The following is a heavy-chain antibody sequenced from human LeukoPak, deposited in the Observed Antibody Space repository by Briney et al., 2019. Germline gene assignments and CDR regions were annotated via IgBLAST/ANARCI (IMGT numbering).Heavy chain of an antibody. CDR1: GGSISSYY. CDR2: IYYTGNT. J-gene: IGHJ5*02. V-gene: IGHV4-59*12. Sequence: SETLTLTCTVSGGSISSYYWSWLRQPPGKGLEWVGYIYYTGNTNYNPSFESRVPISVDTSKNQFSLKLSSVTAAGTAVYSCSRGSTTLSWLIHSWFDPWGPGTLVTVSS. D-gene: IGHD1-26*01. CDR3: SRGSTTLSWLIHSWFDP.